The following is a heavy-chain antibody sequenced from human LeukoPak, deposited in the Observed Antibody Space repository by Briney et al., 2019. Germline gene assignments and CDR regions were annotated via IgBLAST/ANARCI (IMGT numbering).Heavy chain of an antibody. D-gene: IGHD1-26*01. Sequence: GGSLRLSCAASGFAFSGSAMSWVRQAPGKGLEWLSAISGSGGSTYYADSVKGRFTISRDNSHNTLYPQMNSLRADDTAVYYCAKRGPEWELYYFDSWGQGTLVTVSS. J-gene: IGHJ4*02. CDR2: ISGSGGST. CDR3: AKRGPEWELYYFDS. V-gene: IGHV3-23*01. CDR1: GFAFSGSA.